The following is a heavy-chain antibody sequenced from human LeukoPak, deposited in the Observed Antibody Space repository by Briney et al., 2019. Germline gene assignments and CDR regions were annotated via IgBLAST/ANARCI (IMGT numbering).Heavy chain of an antibody. CDR1: GGSISSNTYF. Sequence: SETLSLTCTVSGGSISSNTYFWGWVRRPPGKGLEWIGSIRYSGSTYYNPSLKSRVTISVDTSKNQFSLNLSSLTAADTAVYYCATSDTVSTYNWFDPWGQGTLVTVS. CDR3: ATSDTVSTYNWFDP. D-gene: IGHD5/OR15-5a*01. CDR2: IRYSGST. V-gene: IGHV4-39*01. J-gene: IGHJ5*02.